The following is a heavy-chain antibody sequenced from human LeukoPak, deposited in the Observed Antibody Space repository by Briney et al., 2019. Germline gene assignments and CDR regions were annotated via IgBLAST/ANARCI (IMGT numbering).Heavy chain of an antibody. V-gene: IGHV4-59*08. D-gene: IGHD6-13*01. CDR1: GGSISPYY. CDR3: ARHFGHQLVRGYYFYMDV. CDR2: IYYTGST. J-gene: IGHJ6*03. Sequence: KTSETLSLTCTVSGGSISPYYWSWIRQPPGKGMEWIGYIYYTGSTDYNPSLKSRVTTSVDTSKNQLSLRLSSVTAADTAVYYCARHFGHQLVRGYYFYMDVWGKGTTVTVSS.